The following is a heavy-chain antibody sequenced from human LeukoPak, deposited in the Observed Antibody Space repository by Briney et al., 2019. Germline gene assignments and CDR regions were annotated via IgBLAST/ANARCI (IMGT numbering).Heavy chain of an antibody. CDR3: ASGLRYCSGGSCYSAFNN. CDR2: IYYSGST. Sequence: SETLSLTCTVSGGSISSSSHYWGWIRQPPGKGLEWIGSIYYSGSTYYNPSLKSRVTISVDTSKNQFSLKLSSVTAADTAVYYCASGLRYCSGGSCYSAFNNWGQGTMVTVSS. J-gene: IGHJ3*02. D-gene: IGHD2-15*01. V-gene: IGHV4-39*07. CDR1: GGSISSSSHY.